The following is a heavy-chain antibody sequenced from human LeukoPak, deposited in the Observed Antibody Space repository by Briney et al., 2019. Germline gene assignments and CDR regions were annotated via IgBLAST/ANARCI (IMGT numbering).Heavy chain of an antibody. V-gene: IGHV4-38-2*02. J-gene: IGHJ4*02. CDR1: GYSISSGYY. Sequence: TSETLSLTCTVSGYSISSGYYWGWIRQPPGKGLEWIGSIYHSGSTYYNPSLKSRVTISVDTSKNQFSLKLSSVTAADTAVYYCASSPSGSYFRFDYWGQGTLVTVSS. CDR2: IYHSGST. CDR3: ASSPSGSYFRFDY. D-gene: IGHD1-26*01.